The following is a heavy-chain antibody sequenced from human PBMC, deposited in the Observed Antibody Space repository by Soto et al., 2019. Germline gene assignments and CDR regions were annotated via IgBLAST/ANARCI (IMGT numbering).Heavy chain of an antibody. Sequence: GGHVGLSCGAWGFWFSLFGVNWGRQAPGKGVDWITYISRSSATIVSGGSVEGRFTVSRANAENSVYLEMNSRRDEDTAGHYCARDKGGTVAGLNWLDPCGHGTLFTVS. D-gene: IGHD6-19*01. CDR3: ARDKGGTVAGLNWLDP. V-gene: IGHV3-48*02. J-gene: IGHJ5*02. CDR2: ISRSSATI. CDR1: GFWFSLFG.